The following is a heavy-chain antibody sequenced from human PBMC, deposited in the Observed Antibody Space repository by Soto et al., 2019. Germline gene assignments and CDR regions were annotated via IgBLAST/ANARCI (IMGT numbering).Heavy chain of an antibody. J-gene: IGHJ6*02. Sequence: GESLKISCKGSGYSFTSYWISWVRQMPGKGLEWMGRIDPSDSYTNYSPSFQGHVTISADKSISTAYLQWSSLKASDTAMYYYARRNLNHYGDYYYYGMDVWGQGTTVTVPS. V-gene: IGHV5-10-1*01. CDR3: ARRNLNHYGDYYYYGMDV. CDR1: GYSFTSYW. D-gene: IGHD4-17*01. CDR2: IDPSDSYT.